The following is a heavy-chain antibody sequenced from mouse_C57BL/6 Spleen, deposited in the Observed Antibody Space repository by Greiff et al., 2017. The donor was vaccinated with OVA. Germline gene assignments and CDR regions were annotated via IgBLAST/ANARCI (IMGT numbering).Heavy chain of an antibody. V-gene: IGHV1-52*01. CDR3: AGELAGSAWFAY. J-gene: IGHJ3*01. CDR2: IDTSDSET. Sequence: VQLQQPGAELVRPGSSVKLSCKASGYTFTSYWMHWVKQRPIQGLEWIGNIDTSDSETHYNQKFKDKATLTVDKSSSTAYMQLGSLTSEDSAVYYCAGELAGSAWFAYWGQGTLVTVSA. D-gene: IGHD6-1*01. CDR1: GYTFTSYW.